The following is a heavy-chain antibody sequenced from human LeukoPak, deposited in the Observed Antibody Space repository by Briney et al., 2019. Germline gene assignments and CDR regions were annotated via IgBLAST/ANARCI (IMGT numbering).Heavy chain of an antibody. D-gene: IGHD2-21*02. V-gene: IGHV3-74*01. J-gene: IGHJ6*02. CDR3: ARDPIVVVTAKHYYYYYGMDV. CDR1: GFAFSSNW. Sequence: SGGSLRLSCAASGFAFSSNWMHWVRQTPGKGLVWVSRINSGGSGTSYADSVEGRFTISRDNSKNTLYLQMNSLRAEDTAVYYCARDPIVVVTAKHYYYYYGMDVWGQGTTVTVSS. CDR2: INSGGSGT.